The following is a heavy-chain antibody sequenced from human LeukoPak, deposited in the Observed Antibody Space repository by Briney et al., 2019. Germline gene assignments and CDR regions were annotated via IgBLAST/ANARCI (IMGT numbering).Heavy chain of an antibody. Sequence: ASVKVSCKTSGYTFTDFYFYWLRQAPGQGLGWVGWIFPRNGDTNYAQKFHDRVTLTRDTSISTAYMELSRLTSDDTAIYYCARDGDSPMVDFDYWGQGTLVTVSS. CDR2: IFPRNGDT. CDR3: ARDGDSPMVDFDY. CDR1: GYTFTDFY. V-gene: IGHV1-2*02. D-gene: IGHD5-18*01. J-gene: IGHJ4*02.